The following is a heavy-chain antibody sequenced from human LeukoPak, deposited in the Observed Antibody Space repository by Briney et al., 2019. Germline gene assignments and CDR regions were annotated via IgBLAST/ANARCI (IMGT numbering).Heavy chain of an antibody. CDR2: IKQDGSET. J-gene: IGHJ5*02. CDR1: GFTFSNYW. V-gene: IGHV3-7*01. Sequence: GGSLRLSCAASGFTFSNYWMTWVRQAPGKGLEWVANIKQDGSETSYVDSMKGRSTISRDNAKNSLYLQMNSLRAEDTAVYYCARGRAAFDPWGQGTLVTVSS. CDR3: ARGRAAFDP. D-gene: IGHD2-15*01.